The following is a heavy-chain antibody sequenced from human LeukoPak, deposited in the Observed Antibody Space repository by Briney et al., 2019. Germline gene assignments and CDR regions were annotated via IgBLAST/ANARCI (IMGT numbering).Heavy chain of an antibody. Sequence: PGGSLRLSCAASGFTFGSYAMTWVRQAPGKGLEWVSSISGSDGSTYYADSVKGRFTISRDDSKNTLYVQMNTLRADDTAVYYCAKSRLSADNYGSGTYPVDYWGQGTLVTVSS. CDR2: ISGSDGST. D-gene: IGHD3-10*01. CDR1: GFTFGSYA. J-gene: IGHJ4*02. V-gene: IGHV3-23*01. CDR3: AKSRLSADNYGSGTYPVDY.